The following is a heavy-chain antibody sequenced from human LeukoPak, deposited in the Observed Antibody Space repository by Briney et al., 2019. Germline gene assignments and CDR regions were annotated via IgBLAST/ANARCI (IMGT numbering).Heavy chain of an antibody. Sequence: SETLSLTCTVSGGSISTYYWSWIRQPPGKGLEWIGSIYNTGSTNYNPSLKGRVTISVDTSKNQFSLKLSSVTAADTAVYYCARVTMVRGGIIKKSYYFDYWGQGTLVTVSS. CDR2: IYNTGST. J-gene: IGHJ4*02. CDR1: GGSISTYY. D-gene: IGHD3-10*01. V-gene: IGHV4-59*01. CDR3: ARVTMVRGGIIKKSYYFDY.